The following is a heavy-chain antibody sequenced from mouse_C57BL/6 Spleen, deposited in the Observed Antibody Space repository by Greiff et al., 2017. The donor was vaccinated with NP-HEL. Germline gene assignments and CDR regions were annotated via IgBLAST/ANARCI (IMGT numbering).Heavy chain of an antibody. CDR2: ISYDGSN. D-gene: IGHD4-1*01. Sequence: EVQLQESGPGLVKPSQSLSLTCSVTGYSITSGYYWNWIRQFPGNKLEWMGYISYDGSNNYNPSLKNRISITRDTSKNQFFLKLNSVTTEDTATYYCASPGTGWYFDVWGTGTTVTVSS. J-gene: IGHJ1*03. CDR1: GYSITSGYY. CDR3: ASPGTGWYFDV. V-gene: IGHV3-6*01.